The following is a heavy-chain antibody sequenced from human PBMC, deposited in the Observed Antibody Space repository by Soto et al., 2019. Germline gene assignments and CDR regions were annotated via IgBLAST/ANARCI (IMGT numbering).Heavy chain of an antibody. V-gene: IGHV3-33*01. CDR1: GFTFSSYG. CDR2: IWYDGSNK. CDR3: ARERGGNYKAYYYYYGMDV. Sequence: QVQLVESGGGVVQPGRSLRLSCAASGFTFSSYGMHWVRQAPGKGLEWVAVIWYDGSNKYYADSVKGRFTISRDNSKNTLYLQMNSLRAEDTAVYYCARERGGNYKAYYYYYGMDVWGQGTTVTVSS. D-gene: IGHD4-4*01. J-gene: IGHJ6*02.